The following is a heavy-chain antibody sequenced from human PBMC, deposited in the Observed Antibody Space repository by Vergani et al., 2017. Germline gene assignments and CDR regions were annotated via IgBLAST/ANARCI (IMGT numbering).Heavy chain of an antibody. Sequence: QVQLQESGPGLVKPSQTLSLTCTVSGGSISSGDYYWSWIRQPPGKGLEWIGYIYYSGSTYYNPSLKSRVTISVDTSKNQFSLKLSSVTAADTAVYYCARGERVAARSIDAFDIWGQGTMVTVSS. V-gene: IGHV4-30-4*01. J-gene: IGHJ3*02. D-gene: IGHD6-6*01. CDR1: GGSISSGDYY. CDR2: IYYSGST. CDR3: ARGERVAARSIDAFDI.